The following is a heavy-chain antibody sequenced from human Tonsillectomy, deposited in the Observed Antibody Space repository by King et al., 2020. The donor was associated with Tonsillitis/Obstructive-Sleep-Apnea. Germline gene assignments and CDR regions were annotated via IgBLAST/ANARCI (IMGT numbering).Heavy chain of an antibody. CDR3: AAQGFGDWYFDL. D-gene: IGHD3-10*01. CDR2: ISYDGSNK. Sequence: VQLVQSGGGVVQPGRSLRLSCAASGFTFSSYGMHWVRQAPGKGLEWVAVISYDGSNKYYADSVKGRFTISRDNSKNTLYLQMNSLRPEDTAVYYCAAQGFGDWYFDLWGRGTLVTVSS. V-gene: IGHV3-30*03. CDR1: GFTFSSYG. J-gene: IGHJ2*01.